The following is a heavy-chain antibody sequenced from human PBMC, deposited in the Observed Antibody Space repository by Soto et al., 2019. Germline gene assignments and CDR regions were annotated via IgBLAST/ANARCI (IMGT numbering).Heavy chain of an antibody. Sequence: QVQLVQSGAEVKKPGSSVKVSCKASGGTFSTYGINWVRQAPPHGLEWLGGIIPIFGTANYAQKFQGRVTITADASTTTAYMELSSLTSGDTAVYYCARGSYGDYAYWGQGTLVTVSS. CDR2: IIPIFGTA. D-gene: IGHD4-17*01. CDR1: GGTFSTYG. CDR3: ARGSYGDYAY. V-gene: IGHV1-69*01. J-gene: IGHJ4*02.